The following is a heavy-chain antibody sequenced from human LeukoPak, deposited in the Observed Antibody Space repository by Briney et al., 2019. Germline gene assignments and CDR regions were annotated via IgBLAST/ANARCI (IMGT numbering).Heavy chain of an antibody. D-gene: IGHD5-12*01. CDR3: ARRYSGYGRHNDY. CDR2: IYHSGST. CDR1: GYSISNGYY. J-gene: IGHJ4*02. Sequence: SETLSLTCAVSGYSISNGYYWGWIRQSPGTGLEWIGTIYHSGSTNYNPSLKSRVTISVDKSKNQFSLKLSSVTAADTAVYYCARRYSGYGRHNDYWGQGTLVTVSS. V-gene: IGHV4-38-2*01.